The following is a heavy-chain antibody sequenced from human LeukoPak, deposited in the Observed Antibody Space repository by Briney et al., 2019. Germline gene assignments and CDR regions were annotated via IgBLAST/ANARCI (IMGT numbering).Heavy chain of an antibody. CDR1: GYSFTSYW. Sequence: GESLKTSSKGSGYSFTSYWIGWVRQMPGKGLEWIGIIYPGDSDTRYSPSFQGQVTISADKSISTAYLQWSSLKASDTAMYYGARRSSRSYSVGGYYYYMDVWGKGTTVTVSS. J-gene: IGHJ6*03. V-gene: IGHV5-51*01. D-gene: IGHD1-26*01. CDR3: ARRSSRSYSVGGYYYYMDV. CDR2: IYPGDSDT.